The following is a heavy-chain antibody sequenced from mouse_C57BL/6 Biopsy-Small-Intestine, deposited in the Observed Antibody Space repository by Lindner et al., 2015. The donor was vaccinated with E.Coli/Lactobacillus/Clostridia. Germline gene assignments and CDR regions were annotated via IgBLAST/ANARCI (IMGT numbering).Heavy chain of an antibody. D-gene: IGHD2-13*01. CDR3: ARGGGDPPFVY. Sequence: VQLQESGPDLVKPGASVKISCKASGYTFSDYYINWVKQRPGQGLEWIGWIYPGSDYTKYNEKFKGKATLTVDTSSSTAYMQLSSLTSEDSAVHFCARGGGDPPFVYWGQGTLVTVSA. CDR1: GYTFSDYY. CDR2: IYPGSDYT. J-gene: IGHJ3*01. V-gene: IGHV1-84*01.